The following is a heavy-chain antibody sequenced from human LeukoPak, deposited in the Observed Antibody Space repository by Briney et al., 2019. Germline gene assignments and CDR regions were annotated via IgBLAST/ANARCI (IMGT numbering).Heavy chain of an antibody. D-gene: IGHD1-26*01. Sequence: SETLSLTCTVSGGSISSSSYYWGWIRQPPGKGLEWIGYIYYSGSTNYNPSLKSRVTISVDTSKNQFSLKLSSVTAADTAVYYCARRGGDIWGQGTMVTVSS. J-gene: IGHJ3*02. CDR2: IYYSGST. CDR3: ARRGGDI. CDR1: GGSISSSSYY. V-gene: IGHV4-61*05.